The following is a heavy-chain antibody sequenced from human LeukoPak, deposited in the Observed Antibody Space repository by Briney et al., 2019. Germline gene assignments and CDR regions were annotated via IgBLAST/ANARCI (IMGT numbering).Heavy chain of an antibody. CDR2: ISGSNSYI. CDR3: ARALTTLTYEGY. CDR1: GFTFSSYT. V-gene: IGHV3-21*01. D-gene: IGHD1-1*01. Sequence: PGGSLRLSCAGSGFTFSSYTMHWIRQAPGKGLEWVSSISGSNSYIFYADSVKGRFTVSRDNAKDSLYLQMNSLRAEDTAVYYCARALTTLTYEGYWGQGTLVTVSS. J-gene: IGHJ4*02.